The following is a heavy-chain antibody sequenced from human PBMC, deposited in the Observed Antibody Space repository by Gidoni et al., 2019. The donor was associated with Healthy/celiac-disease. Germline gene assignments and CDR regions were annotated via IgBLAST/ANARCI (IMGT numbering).Heavy chain of an antibody. CDR3: ARDPFYPSYSGSYGDY. CDR2: RKQDGSEK. V-gene: IGHV3-7*03. J-gene: IGHJ4*02. D-gene: IGHD1-26*01. CDR1: GFTFSSYW. Sequence: EVQLVESGGGLVQPGGSLRLSCAASGFTFSSYWMSWVRQAPGKGLEWVANRKQDGSEKYYGDSVKGRFTISRDNAKNSLYLQMNSLRAEDTAVYYCARDPFYPSYSGSYGDYWGQGTLVTVSS.